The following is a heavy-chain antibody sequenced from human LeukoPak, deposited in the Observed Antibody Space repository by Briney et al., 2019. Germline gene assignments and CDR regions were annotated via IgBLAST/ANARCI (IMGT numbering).Heavy chain of an antibody. J-gene: IGHJ4*02. V-gene: IGHV4-59*08. D-gene: IGHD6-13*01. CDR2: IYYSGSS. Sequence: SETLSLTCTVSGGSVSSYYWSWIRQPPGKGLEWIAYIYYSGSSNYNPSLKSRATISLDTSKNQFSLKLSSVTAADTAVYYCARHAGADYSSWNYFDYWGQGTLVTVSS. CDR3: ARHAGADYSSWNYFDY. CDR1: GGSVSSYY.